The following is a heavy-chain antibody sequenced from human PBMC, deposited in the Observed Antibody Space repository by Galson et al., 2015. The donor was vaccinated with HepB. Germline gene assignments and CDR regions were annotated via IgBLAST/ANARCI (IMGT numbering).Heavy chain of an antibody. CDR3: ATGLPIAVAATGAFDI. CDR1: GYTFTDYY. Sequence: VKVSCKVSGYTFTDYYMHWVQQAPGKGLEWMGLVDPEDGETIYAEKFQGRVTITADTSTDTAYMELSSLRSEDTAVYYCATGLPIAVAATGAFDIWGQGTMVTVSS. V-gene: IGHV1-69-2*01. CDR2: VDPEDGET. J-gene: IGHJ3*02. D-gene: IGHD6-19*01.